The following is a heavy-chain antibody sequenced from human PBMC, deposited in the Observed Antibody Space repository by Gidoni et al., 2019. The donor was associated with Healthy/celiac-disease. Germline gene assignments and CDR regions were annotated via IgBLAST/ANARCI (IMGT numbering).Heavy chain of an antibody. CDR2: IYPGDSDT. Sequence: EVQLVQSGAEVKKPGESLKISCKGSGYSFTSYWIGWVRQMPGKGLEWMGIIYPGDSDTRYSPSFQGQVTISADKSISTAYLQWSSLKASDTAMYYCARHTSITMVRGVPDYFDYWGQGTLVTVSS. D-gene: IGHD3-10*01. V-gene: IGHV5-51*01. CDR3: ARHTSITMVRGVPDYFDY. J-gene: IGHJ4*02. CDR1: GYSFTSYW.